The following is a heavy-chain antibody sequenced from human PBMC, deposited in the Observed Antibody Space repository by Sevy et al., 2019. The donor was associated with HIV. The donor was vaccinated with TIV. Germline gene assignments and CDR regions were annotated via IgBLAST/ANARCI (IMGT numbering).Heavy chain of an antibody. CDR1: GYTFTSYG. CDR2: ISAYNGNT. Sequence: ASVTVSCKASGYTFTSYGISWVRQAPGQGLEWMGWISAYNGNTNYAQKLQGRVTMTTDTSTSTAYMELRSPGSDDTAGYYCARDNGVHLWELSFHWGQGTLVTVSS. D-gene: IGHD3-16*02. CDR3: ARDNGVHLWELSFH. J-gene: IGHJ4*02. V-gene: IGHV1-18*01.